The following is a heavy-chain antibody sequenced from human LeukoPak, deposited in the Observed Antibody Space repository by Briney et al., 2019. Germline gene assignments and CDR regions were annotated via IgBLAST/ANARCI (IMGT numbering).Heavy chain of an antibody. V-gene: IGHV1-69*06. CDR3: ARDPLTTAITIFGVVTHRDAFDI. CDR1: GGTFSSYA. Sequence: SVKVSCKASGGTFSSYAISWVRQAPGQGLEWMGGIIPIFGTANYAQKFQGRVTITADKSTSTAYMELSSLRSEDTAVYYCARDPLTTAITIFGVVTHRDAFDIWGQGTMVTVSS. CDR2: IIPIFGTA. D-gene: IGHD3-3*01. J-gene: IGHJ3*02.